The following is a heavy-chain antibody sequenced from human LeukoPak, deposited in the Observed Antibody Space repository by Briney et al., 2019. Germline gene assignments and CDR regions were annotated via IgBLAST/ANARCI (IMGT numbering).Heavy chain of an antibody. CDR2: IDLSDSYT. D-gene: IGHD5-12*01. CDR1: GXIFISYC. J-gene: IGHJ4*02. CDR3: ASSPSSSGYSDYGYNYY. V-gene: IGHV5-10-1*01. Sequence: KGGESLQISCKGSGXIFISYCITWGRQLPGKGLEWMGRIDLSDSYTNYWPSFQGHVTISADKPISTAYLQWSSLKASDTAMYYCASSPSSSGYSDYGYNYYWGQGTLVTVSS.